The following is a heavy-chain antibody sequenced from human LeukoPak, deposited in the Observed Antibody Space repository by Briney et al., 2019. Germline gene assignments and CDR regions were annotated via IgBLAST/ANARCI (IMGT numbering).Heavy chain of an antibody. CDR2: IYTSGST. V-gene: IGHV4-61*02. CDR3: ARDYYDSSGYYFDY. Sequence: SETLSLTCTVSGGSISSGSYYWRWLRQPAGKGLEWIGRIYTSGSTNYNPSLKSRVTISVDTSKNQCSLKLSSVTAADTAVYYCARDYYDSSGYYFDYWGQGTLVTASS. J-gene: IGHJ4*02. CDR1: GGSISSGSYY. D-gene: IGHD3-22*01.